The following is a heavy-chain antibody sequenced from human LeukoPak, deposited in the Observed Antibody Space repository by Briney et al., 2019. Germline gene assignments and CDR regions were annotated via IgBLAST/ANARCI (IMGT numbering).Heavy chain of an antibody. CDR3: ARDVTYGSGSYYTPDAFDI. Sequence: GGSLRLSCAASGFTFSSYSMNWVRQAPGKGLEWVSYISSSSSTIYYADSVKGRFTISRDNAKNSLYLQMNSLRAEDTAVYYCARDVTYGSGSYYTPDAFDIWGQGTMVTVSS. CDR2: ISSSSSTI. V-gene: IGHV3-48*01. D-gene: IGHD3-10*01. J-gene: IGHJ3*02. CDR1: GFTFSSYS.